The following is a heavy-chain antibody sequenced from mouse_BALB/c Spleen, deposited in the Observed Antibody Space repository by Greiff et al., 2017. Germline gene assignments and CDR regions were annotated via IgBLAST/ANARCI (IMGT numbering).Heavy chain of an antibody. J-gene: IGHJ2*01. CDR2: IRNKANGYTT. CDR3: ARERGTGFDY. Sequence: DVMLVESGGGLVQPGGSLRLSCATSGFTFTDYYMSWVRQPPGKALEWLGFIRNKANGYTTEYSASVKGRFTISRDNSQSILYLQMNTLRAEDSATYYCARERGTGFDYWGQGTTLTVSS. V-gene: IGHV7-3*02. D-gene: IGHD3-3*01. CDR1: GFTFTDYY.